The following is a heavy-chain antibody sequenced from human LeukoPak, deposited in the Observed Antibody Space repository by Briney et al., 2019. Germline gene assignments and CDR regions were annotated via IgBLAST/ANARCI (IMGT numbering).Heavy chain of an antibody. D-gene: IGHD6-13*01. CDR1: GFTFSTYS. CDR3: ARVEYSNNWYSLGY. J-gene: IGHJ4*02. V-gene: IGHV3-21*01. Sequence: GGSLRLSCAASGFTFSTYSMNWVRQAPGKGLEWVSSISSSSSYIYYADSLKGRFTISRDNAKNSLYLQMNTLRAEDTAMYYCARVEYSNNWYSLGYWGQGTLVTVSS. CDR2: ISSSSSYI.